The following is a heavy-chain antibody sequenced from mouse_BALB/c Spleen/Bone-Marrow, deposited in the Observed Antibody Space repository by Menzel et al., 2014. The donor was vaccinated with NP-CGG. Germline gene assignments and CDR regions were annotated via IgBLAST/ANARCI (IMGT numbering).Heavy chain of an antibody. D-gene: IGHD2-10*02. CDR3: ARSGGYGNYLDWFAY. CDR1: GFNIKDTY. V-gene: IGHV14-3*02. CDR2: IDPANGNT. Sequence: EVKLVDSGAELVKPGASVKLSCTASGFNIKDTYMHWVKQRPEQGLEWIGWIDPANGNTKYDPKFQGKATITADTSSNTAYLQLSSLTSEDTAVYYCARSGGYGNYLDWFAYWGQGTLVTVSA. J-gene: IGHJ3*01.